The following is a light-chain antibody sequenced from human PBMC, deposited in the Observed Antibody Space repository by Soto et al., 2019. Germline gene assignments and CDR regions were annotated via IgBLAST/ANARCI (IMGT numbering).Light chain of an antibody. CDR3: QQYGRSPHS. Sequence: DIQMTQSPSSVSASVGDRVTITCRASRDINRWLAWYQQKPGKAPKLLIYTASSLQSGVPSRFSGSGSGKDFTLTITRLEPEDSAIYYCQQYGRSPHSFGRGTHLEIK. J-gene: IGKJ2*03. CDR1: RDINRW. CDR2: TAS. V-gene: IGKV1-12*01.